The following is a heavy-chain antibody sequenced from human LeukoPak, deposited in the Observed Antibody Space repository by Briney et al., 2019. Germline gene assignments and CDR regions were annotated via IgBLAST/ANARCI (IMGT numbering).Heavy chain of an antibody. V-gene: IGHV3-30*18. Sequence: PGGSLRLSCASSGFTISYYCLHWVRQAPGKGLAWVAVMSYDGNYKYSADSVKGRFTISRDNSQNTVFLQMNSLRAEDTAVYYCAKSAPGSSYYGLDVWGHGTTVTVSS. CDR2: MSYDGNYK. CDR1: GFTISYYC. J-gene: IGHJ6*02. CDR3: AKSAPGSSYYGLDV.